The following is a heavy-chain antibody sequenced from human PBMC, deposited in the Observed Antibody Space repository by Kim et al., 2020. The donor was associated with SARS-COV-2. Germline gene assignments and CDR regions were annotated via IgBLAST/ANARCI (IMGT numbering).Heavy chain of an antibody. Sequence: SETLSLTCTVSGGSISSYYWSWIRQPPGKGLECIGYIYYTGSTNYNPSLKSRVTISVDTSKNQFSLKLSSVTAADTAVYYCARFYDFRSGSPHRVDPWGQGTLVTVSS. CDR3: ARFYDFRSGSPHRVDP. J-gene: IGHJ5*02. CDR2: IYYTGST. CDR1: GGSISSYY. V-gene: IGHV4-59*01. D-gene: IGHD3-3*01.